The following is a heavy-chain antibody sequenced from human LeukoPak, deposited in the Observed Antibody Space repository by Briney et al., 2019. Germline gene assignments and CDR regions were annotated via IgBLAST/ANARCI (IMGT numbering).Heavy chain of an antibody. D-gene: IGHD6-19*01. J-gene: IGHJ3*02. CDR3: ARTRVAGTSGAFDI. V-gene: IGHV5-51*01. Sequence: GESLKISCKGSGYTFTTYWISWVRQMPGKGLEWMGIIYPGDSDTRNRPPFQGQVTISVDKSISTAYLQWSSLKASDTAMYYCARTRVAGTSGAFDIWGQGTVVTVSS. CDR1: GYTFTTYW. CDR2: IYPGDSDT.